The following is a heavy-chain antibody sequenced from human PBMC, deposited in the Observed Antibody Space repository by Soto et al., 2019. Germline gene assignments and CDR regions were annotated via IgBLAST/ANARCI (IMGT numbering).Heavy chain of an antibody. J-gene: IGHJ6*03. CDR2: IYYSGST. CDR3: ARLARYQLLLGRGGGNHYYYYYMDV. Sequence: QLQLQESGPGLVKPSETLSLTCTVSGGSISSSSYYWGWIRQPPGKGLEWIGSIYYSGSTYYNPSLKSRVIISVDTSKNQFSLKLSSVTAADTAVYYCARLARYQLLLGRGGGNHYYYYYMDVWGKGTTVTVSS. D-gene: IGHD2-2*01. CDR1: GGSISSSSYY. V-gene: IGHV4-39*01.